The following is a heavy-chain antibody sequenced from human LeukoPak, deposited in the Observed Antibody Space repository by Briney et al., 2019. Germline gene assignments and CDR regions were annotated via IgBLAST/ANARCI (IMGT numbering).Heavy chain of an antibody. CDR2: IYPGDSDT. D-gene: IGHD3-3*01. Sequence: GESLKISCKGSGYSFTSYWIGWVRQMPGKGLEWMGIIYPGDSDTRYSPSFQGQVTISADKSISTAYLQWSSLRSEDTAVYYCARGSTVPRTYYDFWSGYYHWFDPWGQGTLVTVSS. J-gene: IGHJ5*02. CDR3: ARGSTVPRTYYDFWSGYYHWFDP. CDR1: GYSFTSYW. V-gene: IGHV5-51*01.